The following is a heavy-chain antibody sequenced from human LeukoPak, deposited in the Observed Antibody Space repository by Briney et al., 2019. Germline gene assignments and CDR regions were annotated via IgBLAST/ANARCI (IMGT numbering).Heavy chain of an antibody. V-gene: IGHV1-2*02. CDR2: IYPNSDGT. J-gene: IGHJ6*03. D-gene: IGHD3-10*01. CDR3: AREAYDSGSFRTDYYYMDV. CDR1: GYTFTGYY. Sequence: ASVKVSCKASGYTFTGYYMHWVRQAPGQGLEWMGWIYPNSDGTNYAQKFQGRVTVTRDTSISTAYMELSRLRSDDTAVYYCAREAYDSGSFRTDYYYMDVWGKGTTVTISS.